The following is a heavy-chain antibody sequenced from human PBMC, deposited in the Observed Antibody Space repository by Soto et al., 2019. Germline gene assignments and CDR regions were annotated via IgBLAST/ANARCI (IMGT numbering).Heavy chain of an antibody. J-gene: IGHJ6*02. CDR1: GFIFDDYA. CDR3: AKDRYSSSAYYYYGMYA. V-gene: IGHV3-9*01. D-gene: IGHD6-6*01. CDR2: ISGNSGSL. Sequence: EVQLVESGGGLVQPGRSLRLSCAASGFIFDDYAMHWVRQAPGKGLEWVAVISGNSGSLGYADSVKGRFTISRDNAKNSLYLQMNRLRAEDTALYYCAKDRYSSSAYYYYGMYAWGQGTTVTVSS.